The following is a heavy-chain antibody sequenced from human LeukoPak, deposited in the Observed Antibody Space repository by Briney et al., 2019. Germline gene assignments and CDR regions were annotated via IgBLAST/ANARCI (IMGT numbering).Heavy chain of an antibody. D-gene: IGHD2-21*01. J-gene: IGHJ4*02. CDR1: VFSFLNSW. CDR3: RTDGAGRVGRGSPPYFFDY. Sequence: PGGSLQLSCASSVFSFLNSWMYWVRQAPAKERECVGRVKSKRNHGTTHSAAPVKGRLIISRDDSTKTPFLQINSLKTEDRAVHYCRTDGAGRVGRGSPPYFFDYWGEGSLVTVSS. CDR2: VKSKRNHGTT. V-gene: IGHV3-15*01.